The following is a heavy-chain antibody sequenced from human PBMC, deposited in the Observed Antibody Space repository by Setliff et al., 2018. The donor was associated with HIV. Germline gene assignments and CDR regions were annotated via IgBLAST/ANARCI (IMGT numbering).Heavy chain of an antibody. J-gene: IGHJ3*01. CDR1: GFTFSSYA. CDR3: VKSASWDLRGWLH. D-gene: IGHD6-19*01. CDR2: ISGSGGDT. V-gene: IGHV3-23*01. Sequence: PGGSLRLSCASSGFTFSSYAMTWVRQAPGKGLECVAVISGSGGDTYYADSVKGRFVISREKSKSTLYLQMNSLRAEDTAVYYCVKSASWDLRGWLHWGQGTMVTVSS.